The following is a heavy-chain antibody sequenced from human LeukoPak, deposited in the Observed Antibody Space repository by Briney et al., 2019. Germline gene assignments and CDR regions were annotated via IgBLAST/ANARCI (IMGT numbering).Heavy chain of an antibody. CDR3: ARDFNRGGSGWSDY. D-gene: IGHD6-19*01. V-gene: IGHV4-39*02. Sequence: SETLSLTCTVSGGSISSSSYYWGWIRQPPGKGLEWIGSIYYSGSTYYNPSLKSRVTISVDTSKNQFSLKLSSVTAADTAVYYCARDFNRGGSGWSDYWGQGTLVTVSS. J-gene: IGHJ4*02. CDR2: IYYSGST. CDR1: GGSISSSSYY.